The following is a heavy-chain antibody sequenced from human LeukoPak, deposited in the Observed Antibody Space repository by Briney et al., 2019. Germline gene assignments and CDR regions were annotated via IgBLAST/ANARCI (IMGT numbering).Heavy chain of an antibody. CDR1: GYSFTSYW. CDR3: ARSRYCSGGSCSGYFDY. Sequence: GESLKISCKGSGYSFTSYWIGWVRQIPGKGREWMGIIYPGDSDTRYSPSFQGQVTISADKSISTAYLQWSSLKASDTAMYYCARSRYCSGGSCSGYFDYWGQGTLVTVSS. J-gene: IGHJ4*02. V-gene: IGHV5-51*01. D-gene: IGHD2-15*01. CDR2: IYPGDSDT.